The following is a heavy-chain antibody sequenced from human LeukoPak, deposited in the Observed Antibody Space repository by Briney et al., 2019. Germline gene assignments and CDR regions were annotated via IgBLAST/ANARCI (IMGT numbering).Heavy chain of an antibody. Sequence: SETLSLTCTISGGSISSSSYYWSWIRQPPGKGLEWIGYIYYSGSTNYNPSLKSRVTISVDTSKNQFSLKLSSVTAADTAVYYCARHGVTVLGYYFDYWGQGTLVTVSS. CDR1: GGSISSSSYY. D-gene: IGHD3-10*01. CDR2: IYYSGST. J-gene: IGHJ4*02. V-gene: IGHV4-61*05. CDR3: ARHGVTVLGYYFDY.